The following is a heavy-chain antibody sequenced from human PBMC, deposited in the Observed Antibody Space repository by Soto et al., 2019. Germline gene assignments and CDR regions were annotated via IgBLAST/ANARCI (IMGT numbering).Heavy chain of an antibody. CDR1: GYTFTSYD. CDR2: MNPNSGNT. CDR3: ARLRPGGSSSGNWFDP. V-gene: IGHV1-8*01. Sequence: ASVKVSCKASGYTFTSYDINWVRQATGQGLEWMGWMNPNSGNTGYAQKFQGRVTMTRNTSISTAYMELSNLRSEDTAVYYCARLRPGGSSSGNWFDPWGQGTLVTVSS. D-gene: IGHD6-6*01. J-gene: IGHJ5*02.